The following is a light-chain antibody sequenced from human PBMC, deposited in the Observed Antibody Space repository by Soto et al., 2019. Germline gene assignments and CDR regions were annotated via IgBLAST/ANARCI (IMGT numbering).Light chain of an antibody. J-gene: IGLJ1*01. CDR2: RNN. Sequence: QSVQTQPPSASGTPGQRVTISCSGSSSNIGSNYVYWYQQLPGTAPKLLIYRNNQRPSGVPDRFSGSKSGTSASLAISGLRSEDEADYYCAAWDDSLSGFYVFGTGTKVTVL. CDR3: AAWDDSLSGFYV. CDR1: SSNIGSNY. V-gene: IGLV1-47*01.